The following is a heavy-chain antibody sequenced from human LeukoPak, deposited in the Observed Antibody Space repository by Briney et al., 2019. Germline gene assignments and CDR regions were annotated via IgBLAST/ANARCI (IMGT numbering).Heavy chain of an antibody. Sequence: SQTLSLTCTVSGGSISSGGYYWSWIRQHPGKGLEWIGYIYYSGSTYYNPSLKSRVTISVDTSKNQFSLKPSSVTAADTAVYYCARGYDILTETGWFDPWGQGTLVTVSS. J-gene: IGHJ5*02. CDR2: IYYSGST. D-gene: IGHD3-9*01. CDR3: ARGYDILTETGWFDP. V-gene: IGHV4-31*03. CDR1: GGSISSGGYY.